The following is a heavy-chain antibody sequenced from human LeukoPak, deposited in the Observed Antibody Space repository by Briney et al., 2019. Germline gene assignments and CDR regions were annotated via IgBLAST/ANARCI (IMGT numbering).Heavy chain of an antibody. D-gene: IGHD3-10*01. V-gene: IGHV3-23*01. Sequence: GGSLRLSCAASGFTFSSYGMSWVRQAPGKGLEWVSAISGSGGSTYYADSVKGRFTISRDSSKNTLYLQMNSFRAEDTAVYYCAKVYFGPDYYIDVWGKGTTVTVSS. J-gene: IGHJ6*03. CDR1: GFTFSSYG. CDR3: AKVYFGPDYYIDV. CDR2: ISGSGGST.